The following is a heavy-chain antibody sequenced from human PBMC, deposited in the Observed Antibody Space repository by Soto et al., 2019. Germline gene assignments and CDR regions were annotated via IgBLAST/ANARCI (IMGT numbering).Heavy chain of an antibody. Sequence: QLHLVQSGAVVKKPGASVTVSCSASGYPVTAYYMHWVRQASGRGLEWMGGINPATGAAKYTQTFQGRVTMTRDTSTSTVFMELSGLTSEDTAVFSCARGGGVGVAGSAAFDMWGQGTLVTVSS. CDR2: INPATGAA. CDR1: GYPVTAYY. J-gene: IGHJ3*02. V-gene: IGHV1-2*02. D-gene: IGHD3-3*01. CDR3: ARGGGVGVAGSAAFDM.